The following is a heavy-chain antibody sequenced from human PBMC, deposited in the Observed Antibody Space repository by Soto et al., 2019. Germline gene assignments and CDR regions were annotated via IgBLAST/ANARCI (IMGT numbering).Heavy chain of an antibody. D-gene: IGHD2-8*02. V-gene: IGHV1-46*01. CDR2: INPTGTMT. CDR3: ARDTGGDHDAFVI. Sequence: AAGQGLEWMGIINPTGTMTRYSERFQGRLIMTRYTSTSTDYMELSSLTSEDTAVYFCARDTGGDHDAFVIWGQGTMVTVSS. J-gene: IGHJ3*02.